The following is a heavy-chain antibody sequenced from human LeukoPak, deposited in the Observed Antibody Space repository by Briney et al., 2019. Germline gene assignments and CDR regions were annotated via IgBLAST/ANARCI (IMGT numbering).Heavy chain of an antibody. Sequence: VASVKVSCKASGFXFTSSAIQWVRQARGQRLEWIVWIVVGSGNTNYAQKFQERVTITRDMSTSTAYMELSSLRSEDTAVYYCAAVLVAREDDAFDIWGQGTMVTVSS. CDR3: AAVLVAREDDAFDI. CDR2: IVVGSGNT. D-gene: IGHD5-12*01. V-gene: IGHV1-58*02. J-gene: IGHJ3*02. CDR1: GFXFTSSA.